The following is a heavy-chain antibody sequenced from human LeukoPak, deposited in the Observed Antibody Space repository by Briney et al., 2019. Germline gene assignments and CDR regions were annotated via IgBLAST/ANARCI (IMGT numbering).Heavy chain of an antibody. CDR3: ARGRDASY. V-gene: IGHV3-7*01. J-gene: IGHJ4*02. D-gene: IGHD2-2*01. CDR2: INHNGNVN. CDR1: GFTSSSYW. Sequence: GGSQRLSCAASGFTSSSYWMNWARQAPGKGLEWVASINHNGNVNYYVDSVKGRFTISRDNAKNSVFLQMNSLRVEDTAVYYCARGRDASYWGQGTQVTVSS.